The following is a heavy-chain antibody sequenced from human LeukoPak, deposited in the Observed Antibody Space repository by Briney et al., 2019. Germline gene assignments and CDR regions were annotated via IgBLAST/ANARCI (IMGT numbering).Heavy chain of an antibody. J-gene: IGHJ4*02. Sequence: GGSLRLSCAASGFTFSSYAMHWIRQAPGKGLEWVSYISGSSSYTNYADSVKGRFTISRDNSKNSLYLQMNSLRAEDTAVYYCASSGYRPNGYFDYWGQETPVTVSS. V-gene: IGHV3-11*03. D-gene: IGHD3-3*01. CDR2: ISGSSSYT. CDR1: GFTFSSYA. CDR3: ASSGYRPNGYFDY.